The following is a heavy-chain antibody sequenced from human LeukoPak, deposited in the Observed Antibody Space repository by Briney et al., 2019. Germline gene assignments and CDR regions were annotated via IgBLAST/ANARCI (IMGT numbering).Heavy chain of an antibody. J-gene: IGHJ4*02. Sequence: GGSLRLSCAASGFTFSSYSMNWVRQAPGEGLEWVSSISSSSSYIYYADSVKGRFTISRDNAKNSLYLQMNSLRAEDTAVYYCARDVVGYYYGSGSYYPDYWGQGTLVTVSS. V-gene: IGHV3-21*01. CDR1: GFTFSSYS. CDR3: ARDVVGYYYGSGSYYPDY. D-gene: IGHD3-10*01. CDR2: ISSSSSYI.